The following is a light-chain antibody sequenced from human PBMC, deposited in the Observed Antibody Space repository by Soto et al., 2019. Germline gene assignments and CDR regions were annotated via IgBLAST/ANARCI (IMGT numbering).Light chain of an antibody. J-gene: IGLJ1*01. V-gene: IGLV2-14*03. CDR3: SSYTSTTTRV. Sequence: QSALTQPASVSGSPGQSNTISCTGNSSDVGGYNYVSWYQQHPGKGPKLMIYEVSNRPSGVSNRFSGSKSGNTATLTISGLQAEDEADYYCSSYTSTTTRVFGTGTKLTVL. CDR1: SSDVGGYNY. CDR2: EVS.